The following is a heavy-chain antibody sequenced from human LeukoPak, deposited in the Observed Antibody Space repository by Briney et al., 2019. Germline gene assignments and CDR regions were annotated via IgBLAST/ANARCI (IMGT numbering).Heavy chain of an antibody. V-gene: IGHV4-34*01. Sequence: PSETLSLTCAVYGGSFSGYYWSWIRQPPGKGLEWIGEINHSGSTNYNPSLKSRVTISVDTSKNQFSLKLSSVTAADTAVYYCARFRHYYDSSGYYYDAFDIWGQGTMVTVSS. J-gene: IGHJ3*02. CDR1: GGSFSGYY. CDR2: INHSGST. D-gene: IGHD3-22*01. CDR3: ARFRHYYDSSGYYYDAFDI.